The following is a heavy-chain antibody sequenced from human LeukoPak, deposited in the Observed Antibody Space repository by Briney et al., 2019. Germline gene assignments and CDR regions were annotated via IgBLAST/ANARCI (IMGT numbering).Heavy chain of an antibody. CDR2: ISAYNGNT. J-gene: IGHJ6*03. Sequence: ASVKVSCKASGYTFTSYGISWVRQAPGQGLEWMGWISAYNGNTNYAQKLQGRVTMTTDTSTSTAYMELRSLRSDDTAVYYCARYGLGYCSGGSCPYYYMDVWGKGTTVTVSS. CDR3: ARYGLGYCSGGSCPYYYMDV. V-gene: IGHV1-18*01. CDR1: GYTFTSYG. D-gene: IGHD2-15*01.